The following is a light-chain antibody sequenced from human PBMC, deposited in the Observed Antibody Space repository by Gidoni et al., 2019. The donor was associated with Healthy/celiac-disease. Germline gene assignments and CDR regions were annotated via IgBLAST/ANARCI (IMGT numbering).Light chain of an antibody. J-gene: IGKJ2*01. Sequence: ETAMTPSTATLYVSPGERATLSCSASQSVSSNLAWYQQKPGQAPRPLIYYAATSATGIPARFSGSCSGTEFTLTISSLQSEDVAVYYCQQYNNWPSYTFXQXTKLEIK. CDR1: QSVSSN. V-gene: IGKV3-15*01. CDR2: YAA. CDR3: QQYNNWPSYT.